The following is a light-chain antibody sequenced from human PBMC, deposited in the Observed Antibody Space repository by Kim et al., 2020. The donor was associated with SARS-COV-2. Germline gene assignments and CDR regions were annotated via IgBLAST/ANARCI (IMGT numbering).Light chain of an antibody. Sequence: ELTQPPSASGTPGQRVTISCSGGSSNIGSHTVNWYQQLPGTAPKLLIYSNYQRPSGVPDRFSASKAGTSASLAISGLQSEDEADYCCAAWDDSLNGPYVFGTGTKVTVL. J-gene: IGLJ1*01. CDR1: SSNIGSHT. CDR3: AAWDDSLNGPYV. CDR2: SNY. V-gene: IGLV1-44*01.